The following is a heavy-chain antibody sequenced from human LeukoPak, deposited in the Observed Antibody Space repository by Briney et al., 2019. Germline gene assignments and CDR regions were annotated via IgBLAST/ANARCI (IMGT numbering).Heavy chain of an antibody. Sequence: GGSLRLACAASGFTFSSYGMHWVSQAPGKGLEGVAFIRYDGSNKYYADSVKGRFTISRDNSKNALYLQMNSLRAEDTAVYYCAKDIRRRGIAVAGSVFSWGQGTLVTVSS. V-gene: IGHV3-30*02. CDR3: AKDIRRRGIAVAGSVFS. J-gene: IGHJ4*02. D-gene: IGHD6-19*01. CDR1: GFTFSSYG. CDR2: IRYDGSNK.